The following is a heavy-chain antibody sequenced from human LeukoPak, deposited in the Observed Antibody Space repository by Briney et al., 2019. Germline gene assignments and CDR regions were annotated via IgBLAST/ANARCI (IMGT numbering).Heavy chain of an antibody. J-gene: IGHJ5*02. D-gene: IGHD2-8*01. CDR3: ARALCINVICEWFDP. CDR1: GASISIGGYL. Sequence: PSETLSLTCTVSGASISIGGYLWTWIRQPAGKGVVWIGRIETSGSTNYNPSLKSRLTLSVDTSKHQFSLKLTAGTGDDTAVSCCARALCINVICEWFDPWGQGTLVTVSS. V-gene: IGHV4-61*02. CDR2: IETSGST.